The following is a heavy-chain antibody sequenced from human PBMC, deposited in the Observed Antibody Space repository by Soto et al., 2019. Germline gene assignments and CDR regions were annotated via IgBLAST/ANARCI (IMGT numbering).Heavy chain of an antibody. V-gene: IGHV2-70*01. CDR2: IDWDDDK. CDR3: ARMPAGAARPYHYYYYGMDV. J-gene: IGHJ6*02. D-gene: IGHD6-6*01. CDR1: GFSLSTSGMC. Sequence: SGPPLVNPTQTLTLTCTFSGFSLSTSGMCVSWISQPPGKALEWLALIDWDDDKYYSSSLKTRLTISKDTSKNQVVLTMTNMDPVDTATYYCARMPAGAARPYHYYYYGMDVWGQGTTVTVSS.